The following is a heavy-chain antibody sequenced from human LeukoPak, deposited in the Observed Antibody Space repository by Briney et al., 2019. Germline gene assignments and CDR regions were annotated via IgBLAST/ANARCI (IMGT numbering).Heavy chain of an antibody. J-gene: IGHJ6*02. D-gene: IGHD2-15*01. V-gene: IGHV3-53*01. CDR2: IYSGGST. CDR3: ARRILSDYGMDV. CDR1: GFTVSSNY. Sequence: PGGSLRLSCSASGFTVSSNYMSWVRQAPGKGLEWVSVIYSGGSTYYADSVKGRFTISRDNSKNTVCLQMNSLRAEDTAVYYCARRILSDYGMDVWGQGTTVTVSS.